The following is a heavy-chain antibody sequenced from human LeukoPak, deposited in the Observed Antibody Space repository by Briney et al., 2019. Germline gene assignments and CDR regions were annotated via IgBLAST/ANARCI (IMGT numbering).Heavy chain of an antibody. CDR2: IYHTGNT. D-gene: IGHD2-15*01. CDR3: ARERWGVVAASTYYYFYIDV. Sequence: SETLSLTCAVSGDSVSTTNWWTWVRQTPGKGLEWIGEIYHTGNTNYNPSLRSRVNMSVDKPNNQFSLTLTSVTAADTAVYYCARERWGVVAASTYYYFYIDVWGKGTAVTVSS. J-gene: IGHJ6*03. V-gene: IGHV4-4*02. CDR1: GDSVSTTNW.